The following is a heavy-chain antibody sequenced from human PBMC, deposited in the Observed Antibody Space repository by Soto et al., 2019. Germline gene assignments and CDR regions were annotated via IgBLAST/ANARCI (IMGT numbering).Heavy chain of an antibody. J-gene: IGHJ4*02. CDR1: GGSISSSSYY. Sequence: SETLSLTCTVSGGSISSSSYYWGWIRQPPGKGLEWIGSIYYSGSTYYNPSLKSRVTISVDTSKNQFSLKLSSVTAADTAVYYCARLIAAAPPYYFDSWGQGTLVTV. CDR3: ARLIAAAPPYYFDS. D-gene: IGHD6-13*01. V-gene: IGHV4-39*01. CDR2: IYYSGST.